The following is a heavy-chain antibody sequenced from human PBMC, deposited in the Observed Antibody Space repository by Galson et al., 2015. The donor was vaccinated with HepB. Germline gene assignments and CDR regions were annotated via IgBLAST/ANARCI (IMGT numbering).Heavy chain of an antibody. CDR3: SRDQDYSYGTLDY. CDR1: GFTFSSYA. Sequence: SLRLSCAASGFTFSSYAMHWVRQAPGKGLEWVAVISYDGSNKYYADSVKGRFTISRDNYKNTLYLQMNSLRAEDTAVYYCSRDQDYSYGTLDYWGQGTLVTVSS. J-gene: IGHJ4*02. V-gene: IGHV3-30*04. D-gene: IGHD5-18*01. CDR2: ISYDGSNK.